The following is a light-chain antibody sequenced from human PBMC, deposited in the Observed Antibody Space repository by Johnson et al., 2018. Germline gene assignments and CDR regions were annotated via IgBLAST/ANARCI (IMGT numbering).Light chain of an antibody. CDR3: GTWDSSLSAGNV. Sequence: QSVLTQPPSVSAAPGQKVTISCSGSSSNIGNNYVSWYKQLPGTAPKLLIYENNQRPSEIPDRFSGSKSGTSATLCITGLQTGDEADYYCGTWDSSLSAGNVFGTGTKVTVL. J-gene: IGLJ1*01. CDR1: SSNIGNNY. V-gene: IGLV1-51*02. CDR2: ENN.